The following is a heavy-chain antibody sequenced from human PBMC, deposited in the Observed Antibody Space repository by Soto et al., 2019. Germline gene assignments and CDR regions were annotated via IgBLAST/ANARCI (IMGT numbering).Heavy chain of an antibody. CDR3: ARAKAPLYSSSWYWFDP. Sequence: SETLSLTCTVSGDSISAYSWSWIRQPPGKGLEWIGYIYYSGSTNYNPSLKSRVTISVDTSKNQFSLKLSSVTAADTAVYYCARAKAPLYSSSWYWFDPWGQGTLVTVSS. CDR1: GDSISAYS. D-gene: IGHD6-13*01. CDR2: IYYSGST. V-gene: IGHV4-59*08. J-gene: IGHJ5*02.